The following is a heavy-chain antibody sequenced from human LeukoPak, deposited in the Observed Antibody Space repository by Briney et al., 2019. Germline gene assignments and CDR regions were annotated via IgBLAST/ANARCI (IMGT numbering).Heavy chain of an antibody. D-gene: IGHD6-19*01. Sequence: SETLSLTCTVSGGSISSSSYYWGWIRQPPGKGLEWIGSIYYSGSTYYNPSLKSRVTISVDTSKNQFSLKLSSVTATDTAVYYCARSSQWLVPYYFDYWGQGTLVTVSS. CDR2: IYYSGST. V-gene: IGHV4-39*01. CDR1: GGSISSSSYY. CDR3: ARSSQWLVPYYFDY. J-gene: IGHJ4*02.